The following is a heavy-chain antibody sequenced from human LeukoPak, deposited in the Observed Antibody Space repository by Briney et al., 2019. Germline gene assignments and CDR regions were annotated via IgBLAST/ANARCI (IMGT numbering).Heavy chain of an antibody. CDR3: AREGRYCSGGSCYSFAFDI. CDR2: INPNSGGT. CDR1: GYTFTCYY. D-gene: IGHD2-15*01. J-gene: IGHJ3*02. V-gene: IGHV1-2*06. Sequence: ASVKVTCKASGYTFTCYYMHWVRQAPGQGREWMGRINPNSGGTNYAQKFQGRVTMNSDTSIRPAYMELSRLRSDDAAVHYCAREGRYCSGGSCYSFAFDIWGQGTMVTVSS.